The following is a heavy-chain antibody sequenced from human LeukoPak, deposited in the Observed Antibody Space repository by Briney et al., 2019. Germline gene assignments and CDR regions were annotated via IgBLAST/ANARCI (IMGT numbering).Heavy chain of an antibody. V-gene: IGHV4-39*01. CDR2: IYYSGST. D-gene: IGHD2-2*03. J-gene: IGHJ5*02. CDR3: ASRGYCGSTSCYPFDP. CDR1: GGSISSNNYY. Sequence: PSETLSLTCTVSGGSISSNNYYWGWIRQPPGKGLEWIGSIYYSGSTYYNPSLKSRVTISVDTSKNQFSLKLSSVTAAGAAVYYCASRGYCGSTSCYPFDPWGQGTLVTVSS.